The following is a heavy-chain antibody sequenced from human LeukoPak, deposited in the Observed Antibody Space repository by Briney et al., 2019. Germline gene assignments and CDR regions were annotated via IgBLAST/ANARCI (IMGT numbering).Heavy chain of an antibody. Sequence: KPSETLSLTYTVSGGSISSYYWSWIRQPPGKGLEWIGYIYYSGSTNYNPSLKSRVTISVDTSKNQFSLKLSSVTAADTAVYYCARELSWRFDYWGQGTLVTVSS. CDR2: IYYSGST. D-gene: IGHD6-13*01. CDR1: GGSISSYY. CDR3: ARELSWRFDY. V-gene: IGHV4-59*01. J-gene: IGHJ4*02.